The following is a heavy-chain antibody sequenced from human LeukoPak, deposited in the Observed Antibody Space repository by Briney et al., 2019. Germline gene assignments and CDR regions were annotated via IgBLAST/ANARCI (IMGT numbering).Heavy chain of an antibody. Sequence: GRSLRLSCAASGFAFSTYAIHWVRQAPGEGLELVAVISYDGSNQFYADSVKGRFTISRDNSKNTLYLQMNILRAEDTAVYYCASDFYYDTSGYQGGCIDYWGQGTLVTVSS. CDR3: ASDFYYDTSGYQGGCIDY. J-gene: IGHJ4*02. V-gene: IGHV3-30*01. CDR1: GFAFSTYA. D-gene: IGHD3-22*01. CDR2: ISYDGSNQ.